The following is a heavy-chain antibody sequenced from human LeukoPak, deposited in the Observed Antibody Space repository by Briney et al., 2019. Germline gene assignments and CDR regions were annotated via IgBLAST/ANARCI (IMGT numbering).Heavy chain of an antibody. D-gene: IGHD5-18*01. CDR3: AREGVQLWSYDY. CDR2: INPSSGGT. V-gene: IGHV1-2*06. CDR1: GYTFTGYY. Sequence: GASVKVSCKASGYTFTGYYMHWVRQAPGQGLEWMGRINPSSGGTNYAQKFQGRVTMTRDTSISTAYMELSRLRSDDTAVYYCAREGVQLWSYDYWGQGTLVTVSS. J-gene: IGHJ4*02.